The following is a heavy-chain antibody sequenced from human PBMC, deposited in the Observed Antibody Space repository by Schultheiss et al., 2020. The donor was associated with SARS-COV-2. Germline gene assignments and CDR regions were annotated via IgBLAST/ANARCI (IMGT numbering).Heavy chain of an antibody. CDR3: ARARGYSYGRSYYFDY. D-gene: IGHD5-18*01. CDR2: IYYSGST. V-gene: IGHV4-59*01. J-gene: IGHJ4*02. Sequence: SETLSLTCTVSGGSISSYYWSWIRQPPGKGLEWIGYIYYSGSTNYNPSLKSRVTMSVDTSKNQFSLKLSSVTAADTAVYYCARARGYSYGRSYYFDYWGQGTLVTVSS. CDR1: GGSISSYY.